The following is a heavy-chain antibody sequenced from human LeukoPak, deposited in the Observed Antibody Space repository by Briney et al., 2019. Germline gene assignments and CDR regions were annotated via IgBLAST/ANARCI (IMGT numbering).Heavy chain of an antibody. CDR3: AREINGAFDI. CDR1: GFTFSNYW. J-gene: IGHJ3*02. V-gene: IGHV3-21*01. CDR2: ISSSSSYI. Sequence: GGSLRLSCAASGFTFSNYWMHWVRQAPGKGLAWVSSISSSSSYIYYADSVKGRFTISRDNAKNSLYLQMDSLRAEDTAVYYCAREINGAFDIWGQGTMVTVSP.